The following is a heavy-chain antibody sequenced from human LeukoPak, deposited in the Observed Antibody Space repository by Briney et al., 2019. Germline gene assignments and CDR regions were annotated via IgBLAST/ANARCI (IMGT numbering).Heavy chain of an antibody. J-gene: IGHJ4*02. D-gene: IGHD3-10*01. CDR2: IYHSGRT. V-gene: IGHV4-4*02. CDR1: GDSITNGNW. CDR3: ARVGLWFGELYFDY. Sequence: PSETLSLTCAVSGDSITNGNWWSWVRQPPGKGLDWIGEIYHSGRTNYGPSLKSRVIISVDKSKNQFSLKLNSVTAADTAVYYCARVGLWFGELYFDYWGQGTLVTVSS.